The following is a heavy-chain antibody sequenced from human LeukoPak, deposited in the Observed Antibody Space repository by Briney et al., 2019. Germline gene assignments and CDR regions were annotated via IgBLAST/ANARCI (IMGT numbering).Heavy chain of an antibody. CDR1: GFSFSYSA. D-gene: IGHD3-22*01. CDR2: ISGGSGGST. J-gene: IGHJ3*02. V-gene: IGHV3-23*01. CDR3: VKHFYDSSGYFFAFDI. Sequence: GGSLRLSCAASGFSFSYSAMSWVRQAPGKGLEWVSTISGGSGGSTFYADSVKGRSTISRDNSKNTVHLQMNSLSAEDTAVYYCVKHFYDSSGYFFAFDIWGQGTKVTVSS.